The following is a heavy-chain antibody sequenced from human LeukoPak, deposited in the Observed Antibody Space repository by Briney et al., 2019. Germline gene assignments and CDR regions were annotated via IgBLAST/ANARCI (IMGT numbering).Heavy chain of an antibody. CDR1: GFTFSGFW. CDR2: ISFDGSDA. V-gene: IGHV3-74*01. Sequence: GRSLRLSCAASGFTFSGFWMHWVRDAPGKSLVWVSCISFDGSDATYADSVKGRFTTSRDHAKNTLHLQTDTLTVEDTAVYYCAVSNWMDPWGQGTLVTVSS. J-gene: IGHJ5*02. CDR3: AVSNWMDP.